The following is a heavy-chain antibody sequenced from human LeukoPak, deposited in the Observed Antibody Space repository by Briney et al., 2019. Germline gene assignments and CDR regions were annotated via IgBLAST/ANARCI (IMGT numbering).Heavy chain of an antibody. CDR2: INSDGSYT. J-gene: IGHJ3*02. CDR3: ATEVRESGASSRNAFDI. Sequence: GGSLRLSCTASGFTFSSYWMHWVRQAPGKGLVWVSLINSDGSYTDFADSVKGRFTISRDNAQSTLYLQMNSLGAEDTAVYYCATEVRESGASSRNAFDIWGQGTVVSVSS. CDR1: GFTFSSYW. D-gene: IGHD2-15*01. V-gene: IGHV3-74*01.